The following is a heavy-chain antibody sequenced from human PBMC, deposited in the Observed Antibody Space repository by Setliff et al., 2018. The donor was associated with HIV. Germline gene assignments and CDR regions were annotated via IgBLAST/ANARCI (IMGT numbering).Heavy chain of an antibody. CDR2: IYQTGST. D-gene: IGHD3-10*01. CDR3: ASRIYYYDESRVLREEGFVP. V-gene: IGHV4-39*01. J-gene: IGHJ5*02. Sequence: SETLSLTCTVSGGSISSSTYYWGWLRQPPGKGLEWIGSIYQTGSTNYNPSLKSRVTVSLDMSKNQFSLKLTSVTAADTAMYYCASRIYYYDESRVLREEGFVPWGQGTLVTVSS. CDR1: GGSISSSTYY.